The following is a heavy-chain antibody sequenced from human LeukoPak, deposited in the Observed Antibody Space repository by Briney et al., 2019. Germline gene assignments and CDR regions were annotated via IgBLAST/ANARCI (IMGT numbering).Heavy chain of an antibody. J-gene: IGHJ4*02. Sequence: GASVNVSCKASGYTFTGYYMHWVRQAPGQGGECVGWINPNSGGTNYAQKIQGRVTMTRDTSISTAYMELSRLRSDDTAVYYCAREGLVAKLDYWGQGTLVTVSS. D-gene: IGHD1-26*01. CDR3: AREGLVAKLDY. V-gene: IGHV1-2*02. CDR2: INPNSGGT. CDR1: GYTFTGYY.